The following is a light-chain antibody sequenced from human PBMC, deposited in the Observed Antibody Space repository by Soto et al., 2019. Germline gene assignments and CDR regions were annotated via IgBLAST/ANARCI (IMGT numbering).Light chain of an antibody. V-gene: IGKV3-15*01. CDR1: ASVGNN. CDR3: QDYSVWPT. CDR2: DAS. J-gene: IGKJ1*01. Sequence: EAVLTQSPATLSVSPGERVTLSCRASASVGNNLAWYQQKPGQAPRLLIYDASTRATGVPSRFSGSGSETAFTITISSLQSVAVAVYYWQDYSVWPTFGRGTKVEIK.